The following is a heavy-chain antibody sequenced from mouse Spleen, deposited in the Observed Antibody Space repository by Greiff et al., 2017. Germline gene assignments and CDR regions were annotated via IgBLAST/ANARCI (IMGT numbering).Heavy chain of an antibody. CDR1: GYSITRGYY. V-gene: IGHV3-6*02. Sequence: EVKLMESGPGLVKPSQSLSLTCSVTGYSITRGYYWNWIRQFPGNKLEWMGYISYDGSNNYNPSLKNRISITRDTSKNQFFLKLNSVTTEDTATYYCARDGGLLYAMDYWGQGTSVTVSS. D-gene: IGHD2-1*01. CDR3: ARDGGLLYAMDY. J-gene: IGHJ4*01. CDR2: ISYDGSN.